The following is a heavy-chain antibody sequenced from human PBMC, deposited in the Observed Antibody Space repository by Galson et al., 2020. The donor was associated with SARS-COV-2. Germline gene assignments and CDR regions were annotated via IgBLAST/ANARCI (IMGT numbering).Heavy chain of an antibody. CDR1: GFTFSSYA. V-gene: IGHV3-64D*06. CDR2: ISSNGGST. Sequence: TGGSLRLSCSASGFTFSSYAMHWVRQAPGKGLEYVSAISSNGGSTYYADSVKGRFTISRDNSKNTLYLQMSSLRAEDTAVYYCVKDRMEGGYYDFWSGYPSIGGVYYYGMDVWGQGTTVTVSS. CDR3: VKDRMEGGYYDFWSGYPSIGGVYYYGMDV. D-gene: IGHD3-3*01. J-gene: IGHJ6*02.